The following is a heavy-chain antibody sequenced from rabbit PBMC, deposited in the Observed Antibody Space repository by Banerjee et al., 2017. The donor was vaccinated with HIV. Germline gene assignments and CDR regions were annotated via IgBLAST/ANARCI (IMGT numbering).Heavy chain of an antibody. CDR2: IDTGGWGPT. CDR1: GFSFSTDYD. J-gene: IGHJ3*01. Sequence: QSLEESGGGLVKPGASLTLTCTVSGFSFSTDYDMCWVRQAPGKGLEWIACIDTGGWGPTYYASWAKGRFTISETSSTTVDLKMTSLTAADTATYFCARGVDWGIRLDLRGPGTLVTVS. V-gene: IGHV1S40*01. CDR3: ARGVDWGIRLDL. D-gene: IGHD4-1*01.